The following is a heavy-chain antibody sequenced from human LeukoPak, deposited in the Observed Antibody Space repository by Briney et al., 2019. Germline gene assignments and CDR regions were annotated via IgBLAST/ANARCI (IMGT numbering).Heavy chain of an antibody. CDR3: AKDRLFGSGLNGPHYYYGMDV. V-gene: IGHV3-30*18. J-gene: IGHJ6*02. CDR1: DFSFSNYG. CDR2: ILYDGNNK. Sequence: GRSLRLSCAASDFSFSNYGMHWVRQAPGKGLEWVAVILYDGNNKHYAESVKGRFTISRDNSNNMLYLQMNSLRPEDTAVYYCAKDRLFGSGLNGPHYYYGMDVGGQGTTVTVS. D-gene: IGHD1-26*01.